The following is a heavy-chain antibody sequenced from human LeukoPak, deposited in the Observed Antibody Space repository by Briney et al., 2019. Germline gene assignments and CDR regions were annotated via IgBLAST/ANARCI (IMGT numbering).Heavy chain of an antibody. CDR1: GGSISSYY. Sequence: SETLSLTCTVSGGSISSYYWSWIRQPPGKGLEWIAYMYYSGSTYYNPSLKSRVTMSADTSKNQLSLKLSSVTAADTAVYYCARPHYYDSRIDPWGQGILVTVSS. CDR2: MYYSGST. CDR3: ARPHYYDSRIDP. J-gene: IGHJ5*02. V-gene: IGHV4-59*08. D-gene: IGHD3-22*01.